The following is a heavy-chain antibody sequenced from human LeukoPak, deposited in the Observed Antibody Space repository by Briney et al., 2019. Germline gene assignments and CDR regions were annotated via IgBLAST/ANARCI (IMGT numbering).Heavy chain of an antibody. J-gene: IGHJ4*02. CDR3: ARAASYGTLHY. CDR1: GRSVSNFY. V-gene: IGHV4-34*01. CDR2: INHSGST. D-gene: IGHD5-18*01. Sequence: SPTPSPTCAVYGRSVSNFYSTWISQHPGNWLEWIGEINHSGSTYYNASLKSRVTISVDTSNNQFSLKLSSVTAADTAVYYCARAASYGTLHYWGQGALVTVSS.